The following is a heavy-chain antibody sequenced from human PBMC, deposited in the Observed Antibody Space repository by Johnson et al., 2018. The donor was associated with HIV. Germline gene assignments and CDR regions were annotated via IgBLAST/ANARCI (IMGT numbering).Heavy chain of an antibody. Sequence: QVQLVESGGGVVQPGRSLRLSCAASGFTFSSYAMHWVRQAPGKGLEWVAVISYDEIDKYYADSVTGRFTVSRDNSKNTLYLQMNSLRGEDTAVYYCAREGGIRGPSPVDAFDIWGQGTMVTVSS. D-gene: IGHD3-16*01. CDR3: AREGGIRGPSPVDAFDI. CDR2: ISYDEIDK. CDR1: GFTFSSYA. V-gene: IGHV3-30*04. J-gene: IGHJ3*02.